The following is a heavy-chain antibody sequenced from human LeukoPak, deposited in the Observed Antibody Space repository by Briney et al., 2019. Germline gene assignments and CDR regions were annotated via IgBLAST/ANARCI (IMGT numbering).Heavy chain of an antibody. V-gene: IGHV4-4*07. CDR1: GGSFSGYY. D-gene: IGHD3-3*01. J-gene: IGHJ4*02. Sequence: SETLSLTCAVYGGSFSGYYWSWIRQPAGKGLEWIGRIYTSGSTNYNPSLKSRVTMSVDTSKNQFSLKLSAVTAADTAVYYCAREWDFWSGYGFDYWGQGTLVTVSS. CDR3: AREWDFWSGYGFDY. CDR2: IYTSGST.